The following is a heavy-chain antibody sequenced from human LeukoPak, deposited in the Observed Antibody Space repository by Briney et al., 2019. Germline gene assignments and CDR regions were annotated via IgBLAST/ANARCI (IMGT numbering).Heavy chain of an antibody. CDR3: ARGYSGSPLWHYYMDV. J-gene: IGHJ6*03. D-gene: IGHD1-26*01. Sequence: GASVKVSCKASGYSFTSYDINWVRQATGQGLEWMGWMNPNSGNTGYAQKFQGRVTMTTDTSTSTAYMELRSLRSDDTAVYYCARGYSGSPLWHYYMDVWGKGTTVTVSS. CDR2: MNPNSGNT. CDR1: GYSFTSYD. V-gene: IGHV1-8*02.